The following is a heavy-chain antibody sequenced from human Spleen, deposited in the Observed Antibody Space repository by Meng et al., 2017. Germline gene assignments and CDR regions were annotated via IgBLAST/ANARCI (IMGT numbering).Heavy chain of an antibody. CDR1: GFTFSSYA. CDR3: ANLYGGSY. D-gene: IGHD1-26*01. CDR2: ISGSGGST. Sequence: GESLKISCAASGFTFSSYAMSWVRQAPGKGLEWVSAISGSGGSTYYADSVKGRFTISRDNAKNTLYLQMNNVRAEDTAVYYCANLYGGSYWGQGTLVTVSS. J-gene: IGHJ4*02. V-gene: IGHV3-23*01.